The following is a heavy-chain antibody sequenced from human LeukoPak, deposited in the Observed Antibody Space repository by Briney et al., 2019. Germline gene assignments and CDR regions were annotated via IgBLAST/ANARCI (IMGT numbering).Heavy chain of an antibody. CDR1: GFTFSDHY. Sequence: PAGSLRLSCAASGFTFSDHYMDWVRQAPGKGLEWVGRIRNKANSYTTEYAASVKGRFTISRDDSTNSLYLQMNTLKTEDTAVYYCSCVRTGSSLDYWGQGTLVTVSS. CDR2: IRNKANSYTT. V-gene: IGHV3-72*01. CDR3: SCVRTGSSLDY. D-gene: IGHD6-13*01. J-gene: IGHJ4*02.